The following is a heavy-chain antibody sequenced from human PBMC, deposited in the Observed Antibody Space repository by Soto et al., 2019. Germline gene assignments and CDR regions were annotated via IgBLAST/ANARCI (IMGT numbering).Heavy chain of an antibody. V-gene: IGHV4-31*03. CDR2: IYDRGST. J-gene: IGHJ4*02. D-gene: IGHD6-19*01. CDR3: ARSPRRYSSGWYDYFDY. Sequence: QVQLQESGPGLVKPSQTLSLTCTVSGGSMDTIGFYWTWIRQHPGKGLEWIGYIYDRGSTYYNPSLKSRISISVDTSKNHFSLRLTSVTAADTAVYYCARSPRRYSSGWYDYFDYWGQGTLVSVSS. CDR1: GGSMDTIGFY.